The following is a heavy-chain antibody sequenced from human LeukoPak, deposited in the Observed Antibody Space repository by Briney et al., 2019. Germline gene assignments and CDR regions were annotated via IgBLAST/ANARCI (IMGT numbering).Heavy chain of an antibody. CDR3: ARAGVRFGEPFDP. D-gene: IGHD3-10*01. V-gene: IGHV1-2*04. CDR2: INPNSGGT. J-gene: IGHJ5*02. Sequence: ASVKVSCKASGYTFTGYYMHWVRQAPGQGLKWMGWINPNSGGTNYAQKFQGWVTMARDTSISTAYMELSRLRSDDTAVYYCARAGVRFGEPFDPWGQGTLVTVSS. CDR1: GYTFTGYY.